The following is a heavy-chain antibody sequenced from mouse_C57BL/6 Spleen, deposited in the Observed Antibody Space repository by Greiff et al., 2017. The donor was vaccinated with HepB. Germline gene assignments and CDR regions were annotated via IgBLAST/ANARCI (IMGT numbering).Heavy chain of an antibody. Sequence: VQLQQSGAELVRPGASVKLSCTASGFNIKDYYMHWVKQRPEQGLEWIGRIDPEDGDTEYAPKFQGKATMTADTSSNTAYLQLSSLTSEDTAVYYCTTRALTGTLYFDYWGQGTTLTVSS. V-gene: IGHV14-1*01. J-gene: IGHJ2*01. CDR2: IDPEDGDT. D-gene: IGHD4-1*01. CDR1: GFNIKDYY. CDR3: TTRALTGTLYFDY.